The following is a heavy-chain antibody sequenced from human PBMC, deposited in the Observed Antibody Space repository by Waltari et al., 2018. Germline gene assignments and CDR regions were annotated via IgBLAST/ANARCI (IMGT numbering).Heavy chain of an antibody. CDR2: IYYSGST. D-gene: IGHD2-2*01. Sequence: QVQLQESGPGLVKPSETLSLTCTVSGGSISSYFWSWIRQPPGKGLEWIGYIYYSGSTNHNPSLKSRVTISVDTSKNQFSLKLSSVTAADTAVYYCARLDDQILDAFDIWGQGTMVTVSS. CDR3: ARLDDQILDAFDI. V-gene: IGHV4-59*01. J-gene: IGHJ3*02. CDR1: GGSISSYF.